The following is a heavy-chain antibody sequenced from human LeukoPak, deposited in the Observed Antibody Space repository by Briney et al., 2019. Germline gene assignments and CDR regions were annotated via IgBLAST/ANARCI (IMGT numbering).Heavy chain of an antibody. CDR3: ARDMAWTYYYDSSGYYSHDAFDI. V-gene: IGHV4-34*01. CDR1: GGSFSGYY. CDR2: INHSGST. D-gene: IGHD3-22*01. J-gene: IGHJ3*02. Sequence: SETLSLTCAVYGGSFSGYYWSWIRQPPGKGLEWIGEINHSGSTNYNPSLKSRVTISVDTSKNQFSLKLSSVTAADTAVYYCARDMAWTYYYDSSGYYSHDAFDIWGQGTMVTVSS.